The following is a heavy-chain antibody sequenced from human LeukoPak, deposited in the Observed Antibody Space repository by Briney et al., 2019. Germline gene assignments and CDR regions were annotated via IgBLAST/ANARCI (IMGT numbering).Heavy chain of an antibody. CDR1: GGTFSSYA. V-gene: IGHV1-69*05. CDR2: IIPIFGTA. J-gene: IGHJ5*02. D-gene: IGHD5-12*01. CDR3: ARDPGYSGYDGLGYNWFDP. Sequence: VASVKVSCKASGGTFSSYAISWVRQAPGQGLEWMGGIIPIFGTANYAQKLQGRVTMTTDTSTSTAYMELRSLRSDDTAVYYCARDPGYSGYDGLGYNWFDPWGQGTLVTVSS.